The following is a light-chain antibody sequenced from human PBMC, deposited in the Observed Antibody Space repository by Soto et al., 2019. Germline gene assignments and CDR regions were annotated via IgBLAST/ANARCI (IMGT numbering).Light chain of an antibody. CDR1: QSISTW. J-gene: IGKJ2*01. V-gene: IGKV1-5*03. CDR2: TAS. CDR3: QQYNSHSSYT. Sequence: DIQMTQSPSTLSASVGDRVTITCRASQSISTWLAWYQQKPGKAPKLLSYTASRLESGVPSRFSGSGSGTEFTLTISSLQPDDFATYYCQQYNSHSSYTFGQGTKLEIK.